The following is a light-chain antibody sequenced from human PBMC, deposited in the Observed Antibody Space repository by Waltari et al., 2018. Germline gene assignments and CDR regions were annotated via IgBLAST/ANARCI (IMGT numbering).Light chain of an antibody. CDR1: QSVISNY. V-gene: IGKV1-5*03. Sequence: DIQLTQSPSTLSASAADRVTIPCRASQSVISNYLAWYQQKPGSAPQLLLYSASTLQTGVPSRFSGSGSGTEFTVTISSLQPDDFATYYCHQYDHSSHSFGQGTKLEIK. J-gene: IGKJ2*03. CDR2: SAS. CDR3: HQYDHSSHS.